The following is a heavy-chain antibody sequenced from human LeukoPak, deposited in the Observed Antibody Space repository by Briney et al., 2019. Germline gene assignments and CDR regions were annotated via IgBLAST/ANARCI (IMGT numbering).Heavy chain of an antibody. Sequence: PGGSLRLSCAGSGFTATTNYMSWVRQAPGKGLEWVSVIYSSGSTSYADSVKGRFTISRDSSKNTLCLQMNSLRAEDTAVYYCARDHINVNAFDIWGQGTMVTVSS. D-gene: IGHD3-16*02. CDR2: IYSSGST. CDR3: ARDHINVNAFDI. J-gene: IGHJ3*02. CDR1: GFTATTNY. V-gene: IGHV3-53*01.